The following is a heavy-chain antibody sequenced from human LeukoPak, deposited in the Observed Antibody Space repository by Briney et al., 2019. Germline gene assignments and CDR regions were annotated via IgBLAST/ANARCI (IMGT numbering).Heavy chain of an antibody. V-gene: IGHV4-39*07. CDR3: ARGRGGGGSSNNWFDP. J-gene: IGHJ5*02. Sequence: PSETLSLTCTVSGGSTSSDSYYWGWIRQPPGKGLEWIGNIYYSGSTNYNPSLKSRVTISVDTSKNQFSLKLSSVTAADTAVYYCARGRGGGGSSNNWFDPWGQGTLVTVSS. D-gene: IGHD2-15*01. CDR1: GGSTSSDSYY. CDR2: IYYSGST.